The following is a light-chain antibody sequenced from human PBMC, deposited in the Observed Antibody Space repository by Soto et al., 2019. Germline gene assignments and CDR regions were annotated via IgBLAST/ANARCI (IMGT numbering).Light chain of an antibody. CDR2: EVS. V-gene: IGKV3-20*01. Sequence: EIVLTQSPGTLSLSPGERATLSCRASQSVANNYLAWFQQKPGQAPRLLIYEVSNRATGVPDRFGGTGSGKDFSLIISRLEAEDFVLYYCQQYSYSPLTFVGGTRIEIK. CDR3: QQYSYSPLT. CDR1: QSVANNY. J-gene: IGKJ4*01.